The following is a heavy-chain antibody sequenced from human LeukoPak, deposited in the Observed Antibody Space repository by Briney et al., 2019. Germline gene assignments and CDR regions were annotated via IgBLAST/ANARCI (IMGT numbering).Heavy chain of an antibody. Sequence: SETLSLTCTVSGGSISSYYWSWIRQPPGKGLEWIGYIYYSGSTNYNPSLKSRVTISVDTSKNQFSLKLSSVTAADTAVYYCARYTAMAHFDYWGQGTLVTASS. CDR3: ARYTAMAHFDY. J-gene: IGHJ4*02. CDR1: GGSISSYY. D-gene: IGHD5-18*01. CDR2: IYYSGST. V-gene: IGHV4-59*01.